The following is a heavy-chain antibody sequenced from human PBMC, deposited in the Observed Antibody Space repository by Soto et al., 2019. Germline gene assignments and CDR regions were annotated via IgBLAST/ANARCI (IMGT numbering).Heavy chain of an antibody. CDR3: ARDYYESSGLPAY. CDR2: ISYDGRKK. D-gene: IGHD3-22*01. Sequence: GGSLRLSCMTSGFTFVNYGMHWVRQTPGKGLDWVAYISYDGRKKYYADSVKGRFTISRDQSNNTLYLQVNSLRAEDTAVYYCARDYYESSGLPAYWGQGTLVTVSS. J-gene: IGHJ4*02. V-gene: IGHV3-33*05. CDR1: GFTFVNYG.